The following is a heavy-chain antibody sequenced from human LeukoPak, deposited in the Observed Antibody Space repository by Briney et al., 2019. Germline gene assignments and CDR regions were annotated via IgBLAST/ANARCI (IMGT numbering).Heavy chain of an antibody. V-gene: IGHV3-48*01. CDR2: ISFSSATV. CDR3: ARASYDNSGYYSGAGARADY. D-gene: IGHD3-22*01. CDR1: GFTFSSYS. J-gene: IGHJ4*02. Sequence: GGSLRLSCAASGFTFSSYSMNWVRQAPGKGLEWISYISFSSATVYYAGSVQGRFTISRDNAKNSLYLQMNSLRAEDTAVYYCARASYDNSGYYSGAGARADYWGQGILGTVSS.